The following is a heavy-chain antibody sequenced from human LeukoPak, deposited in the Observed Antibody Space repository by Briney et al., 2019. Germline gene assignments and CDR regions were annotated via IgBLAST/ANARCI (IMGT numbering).Heavy chain of an antibody. Sequence: GGSLRLSCAASGFAFNTYAMSWVRQAPGGGLEWISSISGDGARTYYTNSVKGRFTISRDNPKNTLFLQVNSLRVEDTAVYYCAKGGLTTPLHYWGQGTLVTVSS. CDR1: GFAFNTYA. CDR3: AKGGLTTPLHY. J-gene: IGHJ4*02. V-gene: IGHV3-23*01. CDR2: ISGDGART. D-gene: IGHD1-14*01.